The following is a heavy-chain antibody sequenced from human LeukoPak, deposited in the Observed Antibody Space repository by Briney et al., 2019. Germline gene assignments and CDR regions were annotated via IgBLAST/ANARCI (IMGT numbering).Heavy chain of an antibody. CDR3: ARLGLLWFGELFDSNFDY. Sequence: PSETLSLTCAVYGGSFSGYYWGWIRQPPGKGLEWIGEINHSGSTNYNPSLKSRVTISVDTSKNQFSLKLSSVTAADTAVYYCARLGLLWFGELFDSNFDYWGQGTLVTVSS. V-gene: IGHV4-34*01. CDR1: GGSFSGYY. CDR2: INHSGST. J-gene: IGHJ4*02. D-gene: IGHD3-10*01.